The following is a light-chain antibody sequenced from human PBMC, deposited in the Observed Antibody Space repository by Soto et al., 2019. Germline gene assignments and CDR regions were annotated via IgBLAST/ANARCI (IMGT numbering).Light chain of an antibody. CDR1: SNDVGGYNY. CDR2: DVS. V-gene: IGLV2-14*03. J-gene: IGLJ1*01. CDR3: NSYSRSSPYV. Sequence: QSALTQPASVSGSPGQSITISCTGTSNDVGGYNYVSWYQQHPGKAPKLMIYDVSNRPSGVSDRFSGSKTGNTASLTSSGLQAEDEADYYCNSYSRSSPYVFGSGTKLTVL.